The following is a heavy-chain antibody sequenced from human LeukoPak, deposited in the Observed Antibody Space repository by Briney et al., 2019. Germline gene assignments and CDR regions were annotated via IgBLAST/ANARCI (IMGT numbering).Heavy chain of an antibody. Sequence: SETLSLTCAVYGGSFSGHYWSWIRQPPGKGLEWIGEINHSGSTNYNPSLKSRVTISVDTSKNQFSPKLSSVTAADTAVYYCARRPRRYYDSSGYYLDYWGQGTLVTVSS. V-gene: IGHV4-34*01. D-gene: IGHD3-22*01. CDR3: ARRPRRYYDSSGYYLDY. CDR2: INHSGST. CDR1: GGSFSGHY. J-gene: IGHJ4*02.